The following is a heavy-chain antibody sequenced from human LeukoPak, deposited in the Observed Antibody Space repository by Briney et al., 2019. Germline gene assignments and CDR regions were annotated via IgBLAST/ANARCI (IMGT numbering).Heavy chain of an antibody. D-gene: IGHD3-22*01. CDR1: GGPFSGFF. Sequence: SETLSLTCADYGGPFSGFFWSWIRQPPGKELEWIGEINHSGSTNYNPSLKSRVTISIDTSKKQFSLKLTSVTAADTAVYFCARASSYNDATRYDPAWFGPWGQGTLVTVSS. V-gene: IGHV4-34*01. CDR2: INHSGST. CDR3: ARASSYNDATRYDPAWFGP. J-gene: IGHJ5*02.